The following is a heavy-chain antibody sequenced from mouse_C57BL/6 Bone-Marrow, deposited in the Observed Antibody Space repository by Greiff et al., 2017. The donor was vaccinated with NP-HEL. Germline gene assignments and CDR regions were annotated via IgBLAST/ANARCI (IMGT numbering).Heavy chain of an antibody. CDR2: IDPSDSYT. Sequence: QVQLQQPGAELVRPGTSVKLSCKASGYTFTSYWMHWVKQRPGQGLEWIGVIDPSDSYTNYNQKFKGKATLTVDTSSSTAYMQLSSLTSEDSAVYYCARHCYSNDAMDYWGQGTSVTVSS. CDR1: GYTFTSYW. D-gene: IGHD2-5*01. J-gene: IGHJ4*01. CDR3: ARHCYSNDAMDY. V-gene: IGHV1-59*01.